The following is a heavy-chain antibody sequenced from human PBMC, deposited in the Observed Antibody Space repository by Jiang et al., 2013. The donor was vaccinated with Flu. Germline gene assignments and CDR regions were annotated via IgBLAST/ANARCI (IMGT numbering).Heavy chain of an antibody. J-gene: IGHJ4*02. CDR2: TYYRSKWSN. CDR1: GDSVSSHLVT. V-gene: IGHV6-1*01. Sequence: SQTLSLTCAISGDSVSSHLVTWNWIRQSPSRGLEWLGRTYYRSKWSNDYAVSVKSRMTINSDTSKNQFSLQMNSVTPEDTAVYYCSRDQSGNLIFDYWGQGTLGHRLL. D-gene: IGHD1-26*01. CDR3: SRDQSGNLIFDY.